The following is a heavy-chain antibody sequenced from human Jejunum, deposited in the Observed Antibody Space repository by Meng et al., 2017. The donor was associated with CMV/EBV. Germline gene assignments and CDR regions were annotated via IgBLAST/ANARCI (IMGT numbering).Heavy chain of an antibody. Sequence: ASGGALNTYTIRWVRQAPGQGLEWMGESMAVFNAPSYAQKFQGRVTITTDESTSTAYMELNSLRAEDTAIYYCARVNSGRVRYYFDSWGQGTLVTVSS. CDR1: GGALNTYT. CDR3: ARVNSGRVRYYFDS. D-gene: IGHD1-26*01. CDR2: SMAVFNAP. V-gene: IGHV1-69*05. J-gene: IGHJ4*02.